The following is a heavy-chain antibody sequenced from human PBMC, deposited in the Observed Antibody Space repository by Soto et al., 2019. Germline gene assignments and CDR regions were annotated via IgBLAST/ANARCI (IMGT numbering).Heavy chain of an antibody. V-gene: IGHV3-33*01. D-gene: IGHD6-19*01. Sequence: ESGGGVVQPGRSLRLSCAASGFTFSSYGMHWVRQAPGKGLEWVAVIWYDGSNKYYADSVKGRFTISRDNSKNTLYLQMNSLRAEDTAAYYCARDRDRSSPYYYYGMDVWGQGTTVTVSS. CDR3: ARDRDRSSPYYYYGMDV. CDR1: GFTFSSYG. CDR2: IWYDGSNK. J-gene: IGHJ6*02.